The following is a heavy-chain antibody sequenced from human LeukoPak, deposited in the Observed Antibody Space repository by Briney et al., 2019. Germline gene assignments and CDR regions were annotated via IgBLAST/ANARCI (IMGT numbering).Heavy chain of an antibody. Sequence: GGSLRLSCAASGFIFTSYWMSWVRQAPGKWLEWVANIKDDGAEKYYVDSVKGRFTISRDNAKNSLYLQMNSLRAEDTAVYYCGRDPYYDALDYWGQGTLVTVSS. CDR3: GRDPYYDALDY. D-gene: IGHD3-16*01. CDR1: GFIFTSYW. CDR2: IKDDGAEK. J-gene: IGHJ4*02. V-gene: IGHV3-7*01.